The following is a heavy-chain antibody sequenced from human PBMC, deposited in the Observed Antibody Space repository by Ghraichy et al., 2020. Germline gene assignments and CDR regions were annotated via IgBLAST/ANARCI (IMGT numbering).Heavy chain of an antibody. D-gene: IGHD5-12*01. CDR1: GFSFGGYA. J-gene: IGHJ4*02. CDR2: ISGSGSRT. CDR3: AKGSRGYSGYYFEN. V-gene: IGHV3-23*01. Sequence: GGSLTLSCAASGFSFGGYAMSWVRQAPGKGLEWVSAISGSGSRTYYADSVRGRFTISRDNSKNTLYLQMNSLRAEDTALYYCAKGSRGYSGYYFENWGQGILVTVSS.